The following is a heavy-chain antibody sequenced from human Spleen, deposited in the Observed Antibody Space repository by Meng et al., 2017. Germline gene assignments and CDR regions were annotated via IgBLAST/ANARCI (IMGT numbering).Heavy chain of an antibody. D-gene: IGHD2-21*01. J-gene: IGHJ4*02. CDR1: GGSMSSGNYY. Sequence: QVQLQESGPGLVEPSQTLSLTCTVSGGSMSSGNYYWSRIRQPPGKGLEWIGYIHHSGSAYYNPSLKSRVSISVDTSKNQFSLNLNSMTAADTAVYYCASFDHIPRRNYLDYWGQGTLVTVSS. V-gene: IGHV4-30-4*01. CDR2: IHHSGSA. CDR3: ASFDHIPRRNYLDY.